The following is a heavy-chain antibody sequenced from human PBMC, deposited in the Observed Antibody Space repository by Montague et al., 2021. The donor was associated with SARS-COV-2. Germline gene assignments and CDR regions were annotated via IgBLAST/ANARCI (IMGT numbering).Heavy chain of an antibody. J-gene: IGHJ6*03. CDR3: ARLGDGVVPSPILGVGPYYSYYYMDV. V-gene: IGHV4-34*01. CDR1: GGSFSTYS. CDR2: IHHGGST. D-gene: IGHD3-10*01. Sequence: SETLSLTCAVHGGSFSTYSWNWIRQPPGKGLEWIGEIHHGGSTNXNPSLKSRVTISAVTSKNQFSLKLTSVAAADTAVYYCARLGDGVVPSPILGVGPYYSYYYMDVWGKGTTVTVSS.